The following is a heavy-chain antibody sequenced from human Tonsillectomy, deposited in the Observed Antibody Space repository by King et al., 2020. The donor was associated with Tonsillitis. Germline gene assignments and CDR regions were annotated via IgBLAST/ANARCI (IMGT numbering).Heavy chain of an antibody. CDR2: VDPEDGET. V-gene: IGHV1-69-2*01. Sequence: VKLVQSGAEVKKPGATVNISCKVSGYTFTDYYMHWVQQAPGKGLEWVGFVDPEDGETIYAEKFRGRVTITADTSTDTAFMELSSLRYEDTAVYYCATGKRMGPTMNYFDYWGQGTLVTVSS. CDR1: GYTFTDYY. CDR3: ATGKRMGPTMNYFDY. D-gene: IGHD1-26*01. J-gene: IGHJ4*02.